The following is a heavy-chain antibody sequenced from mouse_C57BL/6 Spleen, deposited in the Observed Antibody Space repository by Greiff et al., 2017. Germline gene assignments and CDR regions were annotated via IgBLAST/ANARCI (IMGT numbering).Heavy chain of an antibody. D-gene: IGHD1-1*01. Sequence: QVQLQQPGAELVKPGASVKLSCKASGYTFTSYWMHWVKQRPGRGLEWIGRIDPNSGGTKYNEKFKSKATLTVDKPSSTAYMQLSSLTSEDSAVYYCARLWTTVVEDWYFDVWGTGTTLTVSS. CDR3: ARLWTTVVEDWYFDV. V-gene: IGHV1-72*01. J-gene: IGHJ1*03. CDR1: GYTFTSYW. CDR2: IDPNSGGT.